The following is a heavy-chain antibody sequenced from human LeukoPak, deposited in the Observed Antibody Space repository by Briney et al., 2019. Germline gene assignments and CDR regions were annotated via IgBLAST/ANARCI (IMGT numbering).Heavy chain of an antibody. V-gene: IGHV3-13*01. D-gene: IGHD6-19*01. Sequence: GVSLRLSCAGSGFSFSSYDMLWVRQATGKGLEWVSAIGSGGDTYYAGSVKGRFTFSRESAKNSFYLQMNSLSAGDTAVYFCARAVAGTDEIDSWGQGTLVTVSS. CDR2: IGSGGDT. CDR3: ARAVAGTDEIDS. J-gene: IGHJ4*02. CDR1: GFSFSSYD.